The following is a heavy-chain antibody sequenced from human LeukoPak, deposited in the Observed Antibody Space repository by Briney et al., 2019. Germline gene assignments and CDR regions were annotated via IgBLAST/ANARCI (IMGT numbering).Heavy chain of an antibody. Sequence: GGSLRLSCAASGFIFSNYNINWVRQAPGKGLGWVSFISSGSSTIYYADSVKGRFTISRDNAKNSLHLQMNSLRAEDTAVYYCARLDDKEAWGYFDYWGQGTLVTVSS. CDR3: ARLDDKEAWGYFDY. J-gene: IGHJ4*02. V-gene: IGHV3-48*01. CDR1: GFIFSNYN. CDR2: ISSGSSTI. D-gene: IGHD3-9*01.